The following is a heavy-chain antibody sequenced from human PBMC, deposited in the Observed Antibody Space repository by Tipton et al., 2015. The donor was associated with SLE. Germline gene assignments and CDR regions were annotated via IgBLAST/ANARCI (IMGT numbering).Heavy chain of an antibody. Sequence: TLSLTCAVYGGPFKGYYWTWVRQPPGKGLQWIGEITYRGNSNYNPSFKSRFTMSVDTSKNQISMEVSSVSAADTAVYYCARWDLFDSVYFDHWGQGTLVTVSS. CDR3: ARWDLFDSVYFDH. J-gene: IGHJ4*02. CDR2: ITYRGNS. V-gene: IGHV4-34*01. D-gene: IGHD3-22*01. CDR1: GGPFKGYY.